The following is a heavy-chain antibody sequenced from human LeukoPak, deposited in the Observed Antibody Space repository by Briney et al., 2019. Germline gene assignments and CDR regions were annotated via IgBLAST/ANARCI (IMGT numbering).Heavy chain of an antibody. Sequence: SETLSLTCTVSGGSISGSTYYWGWIRQPPGKGLEWIGSIYYTGNTYYNPSLKSRVTISVDTSKNQFSLKLSSVTAADTAVYYCARAVTIIGVSGDAFDIWGQGTMVTVSS. J-gene: IGHJ3*02. CDR1: GGSISGSTYY. CDR3: ARAVTIIGVSGDAFDI. V-gene: IGHV4-39*01. CDR2: IYYTGNT. D-gene: IGHD3-22*01.